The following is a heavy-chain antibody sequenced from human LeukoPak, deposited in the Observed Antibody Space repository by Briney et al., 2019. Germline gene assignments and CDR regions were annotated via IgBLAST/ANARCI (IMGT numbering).Heavy chain of an antibody. Sequence: SETLSLTCAVSGGSISSGGYSWSWIRQPPGKGLEWIGYIYHSGSTYYNPSLKSRVTISVDRSKNQFSLKLSSVTAADTAVYYCARAVGFGGVIVHHFDYWGQGTLVTVSS. V-gene: IGHV4-30-2*01. CDR1: GGSISSGGYS. D-gene: IGHD3-16*02. CDR2: IYHSGST. CDR3: ARAVGFGGVIVHHFDY. J-gene: IGHJ4*02.